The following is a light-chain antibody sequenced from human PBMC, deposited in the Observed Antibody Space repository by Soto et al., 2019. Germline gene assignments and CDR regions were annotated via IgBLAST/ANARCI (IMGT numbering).Light chain of an antibody. CDR1: QGIGSW. CDR3: QQGDSFPLT. J-gene: IGKJ4*01. Sequence: DIQLTQSPSSVSASVGDRVTITCRASQGIGSWLAWFQQKPGEAPRLLIYAASSLHSGVPSRFSGSGSGTDFTLTITSLQPEDCATYYCQQGDSFPLTFGGGTKVEIK. V-gene: IGKV1-12*01. CDR2: AAS.